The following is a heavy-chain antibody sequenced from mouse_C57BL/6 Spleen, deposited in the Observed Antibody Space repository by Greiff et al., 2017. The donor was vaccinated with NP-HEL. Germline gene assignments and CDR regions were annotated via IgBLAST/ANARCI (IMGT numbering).Heavy chain of an antibody. D-gene: IGHD1-1*01. CDR1: GYSFTGYY. J-gene: IGHJ1*03. V-gene: IGHV1-42*01. Sequence: VHVKQSGPELVKPGASVKISCKASGYSFTGYYMNWVKQSPEKSLEWIGEINPSTGGTTYNQKFKAKATLTVDKSSSTAYMQLKSLTSEDSAVYYCARKGSSYARYFDVWGTGTTVTVSS. CDR3: ARKGSSYARYFDV. CDR2: INPSTGGT.